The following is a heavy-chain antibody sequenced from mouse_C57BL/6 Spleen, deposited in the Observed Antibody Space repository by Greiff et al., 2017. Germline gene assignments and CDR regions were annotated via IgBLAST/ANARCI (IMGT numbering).Heavy chain of an antibody. CDR1: GYTFTSYW. D-gene: IGHD2-5*01. CDR3: ARRGGYSNWDWYFDV. Sequence: QVQLQQPGAELVKPGASVKMSCKASGYTFTSYWITWVKQRPGQGLEWIGDIYPGSGSTNYNEKFKSKATLTVDTSSSNASMQLSSLTSEDSAVYYCARRGGYSNWDWYFDVWGTGTTVTVSS. J-gene: IGHJ1*03. CDR2: IYPGSGST. V-gene: IGHV1-55*01.